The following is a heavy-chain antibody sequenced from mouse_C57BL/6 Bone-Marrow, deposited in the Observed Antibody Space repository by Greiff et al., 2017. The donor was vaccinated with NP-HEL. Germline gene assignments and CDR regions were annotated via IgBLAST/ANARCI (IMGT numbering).Heavy chain of an antibody. Sequence: QVQLQQPGAELVKPGASVKMSCKASGYTFTSYWITWVKQRPGQGLEWIGDIYPGSGSTNYNEKFKSKATLTVDTSSSTAYMQLSSLTSEDSAVYYCASPRYGSSYWYFDVWGTGTTVTVSS. J-gene: IGHJ1*03. CDR3: ASPRYGSSYWYFDV. CDR1: GYTFTSYW. D-gene: IGHD1-1*01. V-gene: IGHV1-55*01. CDR2: IYPGSGST.